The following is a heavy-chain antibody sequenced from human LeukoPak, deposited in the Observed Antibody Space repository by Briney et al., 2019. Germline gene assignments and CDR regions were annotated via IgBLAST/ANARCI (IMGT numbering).Heavy chain of an antibody. CDR3: ARAAPYYYDSSGYSAFDS. J-gene: IGHJ3*02. D-gene: IGHD3-22*01. Sequence: QPGGSLRLSCGASGFTFRSYEMNWVRQAPGKGLEWVSYISSSGSAIDYADSVKGRFTISRDNAKNSLYLQMNSLRDEDTAVYYCARAAPYYYDSSGYSAFDSWGQGTMVTVSA. CDR1: GFTFRSYE. V-gene: IGHV3-48*03. CDR2: ISSSGSAI.